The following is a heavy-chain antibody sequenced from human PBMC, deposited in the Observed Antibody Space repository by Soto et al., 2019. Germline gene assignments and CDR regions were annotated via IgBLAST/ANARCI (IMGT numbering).Heavy chain of an antibody. J-gene: IGHJ4*02. CDR3: TRGGCNSESHYCFDD. V-gene: IGHV3-7*01. CDR2: IKQDGSDK. Sequence: EVQLVESGGGLVRPGGSLRLSCAASGFTFSRYCMSWVRQAPGKGLEWVATIKQDGSDKYYVDSVRGRFTISRDNAENSLHLQINSLRAEDTAVYYCTRGGCNSESHYCFDDLGQGTLVTVSS. D-gene: IGHD1-26*01. CDR1: GFTFSRYC.